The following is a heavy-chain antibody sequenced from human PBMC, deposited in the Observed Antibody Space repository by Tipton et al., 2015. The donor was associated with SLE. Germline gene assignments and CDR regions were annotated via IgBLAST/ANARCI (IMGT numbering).Heavy chain of an antibody. J-gene: IGHJ4*02. D-gene: IGHD6-13*01. CDR3: ARRVAAAGTVDY. CDR2: IWYDGINK. V-gene: IGHV3-33*08. CDR1: GFTFSSYD. Sequence: SLRLSCEASGFTFSSYDMHWVRQAPGKGLEWVAVIWYDGINKFYADSVEGRFTISKDNSKNTLYLQMNSLRDEDTAIYYCARRVAAAGTVDYWGQGTLVTVSS.